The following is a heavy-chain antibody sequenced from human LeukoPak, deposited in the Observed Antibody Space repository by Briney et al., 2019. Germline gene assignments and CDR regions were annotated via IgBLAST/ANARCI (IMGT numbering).Heavy chain of an antibody. CDR3: ARGQGYSYDYYFDY. CDR2: IYYSGST. Sequence: SETLSLTCTVSGGSISSYYWSWIRQPPGKGLEWIGYIYYSGSTNYNPSLKSRVTISVDTSENQFSLNLNSVTAADTAAYYCARGQGYSYDYYFDYWGQGTLVTVSS. D-gene: IGHD5-18*01. V-gene: IGHV4-59*01. CDR1: GGSISSYY. J-gene: IGHJ4*02.